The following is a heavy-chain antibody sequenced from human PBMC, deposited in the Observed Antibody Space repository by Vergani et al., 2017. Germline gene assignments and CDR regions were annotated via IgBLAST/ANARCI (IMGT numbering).Heavy chain of an antibody. V-gene: IGHV3-11*01. Sequence: QVQLVESGGGLVKPGGSLRLSCAASGFTFSDYYMSWIRQAPGKGLEWVSYISSSGSTIYYADSVKGRFTISRDNAKNSLYLQMNSLRAEDTAVYYCARTLGRYCSSTSCYNAEYYYYYYMDVWGKGTTVTVSS. D-gene: IGHD2-2*02. J-gene: IGHJ6*03. CDR1: GFTFSDYY. CDR3: ARTLGRYCSSTSCYNAEYYYYYYMDV. CDR2: ISSSGSTI.